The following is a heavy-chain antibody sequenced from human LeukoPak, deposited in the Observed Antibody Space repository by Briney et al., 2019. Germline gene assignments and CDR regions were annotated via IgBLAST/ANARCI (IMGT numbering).Heavy chain of an antibody. CDR3: ARSAGCSSTSCYGTPRYYYYYMDV. J-gene: IGHJ6*03. CDR1: GGTFSSYA. D-gene: IGHD2-2*01. Sequence: SVKVSCKASGGTFSSYAISWVRQAPGQGLEWMGGIIPIFGTANYAQKFQGRVTITADESTSTAYMELSSLRSEDTAVYYCARSAGCSSTSCYGTPRYYYYYMDVWGKGTTVTVSS. CDR2: IIPIFGTA. V-gene: IGHV1-69*13.